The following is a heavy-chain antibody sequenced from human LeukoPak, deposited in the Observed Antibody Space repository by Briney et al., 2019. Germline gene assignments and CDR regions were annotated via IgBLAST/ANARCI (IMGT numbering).Heavy chain of an antibody. CDR2: ISGSGGST. Sequence: GGSLRLSCAASGFTFSSYAMSWVRQAPGKGLEWVSAISGSGGSTYYADSVKGRFTISRDNSKNTLYLQMNSLRAEDTAVYYCARRSQCNLSTCSRGGGFDIWGQGTMVTVSS. V-gene: IGHV3-23*01. D-gene: IGHD2-2*01. CDR1: GFTFSSYA. J-gene: IGHJ3*02. CDR3: ARRSQCNLSTCSRGGGFDI.